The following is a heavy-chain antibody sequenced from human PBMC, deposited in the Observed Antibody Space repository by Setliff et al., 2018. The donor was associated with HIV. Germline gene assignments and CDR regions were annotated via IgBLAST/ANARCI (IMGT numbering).Heavy chain of an antibody. D-gene: IGHD6-19*01. CDR2: ISYSGST. CDR1: GGSFSDYS. Sequence: PSETLSLTCAVYGGSFSDYSWSWIRQPPGKGLGWIGEISYSGSTNYNPSLKSRVTISVDTSKNQFSLRLSSVIAADTAVYYCARGPPGSSIGWYVGYWGQGTQVTVS. V-gene: IGHV4-34*01. J-gene: IGHJ4*02. CDR3: ARGPPGSSIGWYVGY.